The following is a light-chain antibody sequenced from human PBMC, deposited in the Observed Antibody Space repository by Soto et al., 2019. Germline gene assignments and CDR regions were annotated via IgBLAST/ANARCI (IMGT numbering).Light chain of an antibody. Sequence: EIVLTQSPATLSLSPGERATLSCWASQSVSNYFVWYQQKPGQAPRPLIYDASKRATGIPASFSGSGSGTDFTLTISSLEPEDFAVYYCQQRSIWPWTFGQGTKV. CDR2: DAS. J-gene: IGKJ1*01. CDR1: QSVSNY. V-gene: IGKV3-11*01. CDR3: QQRSIWPWT.